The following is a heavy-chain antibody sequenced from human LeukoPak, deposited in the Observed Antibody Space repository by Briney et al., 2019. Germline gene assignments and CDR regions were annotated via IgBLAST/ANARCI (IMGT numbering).Heavy chain of an antibody. J-gene: IGHJ5*02. Sequence: GGSLRLSCAASGFTFSSYSMNWVRQAPGKGLEWVSSITSSSSYIYYADSVKGRFTISRDNAKNSLYLQMNSLTAEDTAVYYCARMASIAVAMSWGQGTLVTVSS. CDR3: ARMASIAVAMS. CDR2: ITSSSSYI. CDR1: GFTFSSYS. D-gene: IGHD6-19*01. V-gene: IGHV3-21*01.